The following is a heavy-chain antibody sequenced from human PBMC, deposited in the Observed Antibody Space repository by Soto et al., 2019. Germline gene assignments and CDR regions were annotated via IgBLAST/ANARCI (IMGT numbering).Heavy chain of an antibody. J-gene: IGHJ6*02. Sequence: QVQLVESGGGVVQPGRSLRLSCAASGFTFSSYGMHWVRQAPGKGLEWVAVISDDGSNKYYGDSVKGRFTISRDNSKNTLYLQMNSLRAEDTAVYYCAEDRRTQVYYYGMDVCGQGTTVTVSS. CDR2: ISDDGSNK. CDR3: AEDRRTQVYYYGMDV. CDR1: GFTFSSYG. V-gene: IGHV3-30*18.